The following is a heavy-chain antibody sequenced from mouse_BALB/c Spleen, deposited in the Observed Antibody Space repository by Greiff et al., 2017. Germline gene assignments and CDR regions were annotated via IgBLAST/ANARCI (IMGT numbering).Heavy chain of an antibody. CDR1: GFTFSSYA. D-gene: IGHD2-1*01. J-gene: IGHJ1*01. CDR2: ISSGGST. CDR3: AKGVGNYWYFDV. V-gene: IGHV5-6-5*01. Sequence: DVKLVESGGGLVKPGGSLKLSCAASGFTFSSYAMSWVRQTPEKRLEWVASISSGGSTYYPDSVKGRFTISRDNARNILYLQMSSLRSEDTAMYYCAKGVGNYWYFDVWGAGTTVTVSS.